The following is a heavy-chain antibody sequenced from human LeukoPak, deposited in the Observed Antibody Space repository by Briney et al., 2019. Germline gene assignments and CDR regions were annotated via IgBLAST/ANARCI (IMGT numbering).Heavy chain of an antibody. CDR3: VRRWNTVIKSTVFDS. Sequence: PSETLSLTCTVSGGSINSRTYYWGRIRQPPGKGLEWIGSIFYSGSPSYRGSTYYNPSLKSRVAISGDTSRNQFSLKLSSVTAADTAVYYCVRRWNTVIKSTVFDSWGQGTLVTVSS. J-gene: IGHJ4*02. D-gene: IGHD1/OR15-1a*01. CDR2: IFYSGSPSYRGST. V-gene: IGHV4-39*01. CDR1: GGSINSRTYY.